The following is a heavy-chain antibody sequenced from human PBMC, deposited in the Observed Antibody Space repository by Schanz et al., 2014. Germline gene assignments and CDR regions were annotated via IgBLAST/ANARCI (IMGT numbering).Heavy chain of an antibody. D-gene: IGHD6-19*01. V-gene: IGHV4-59*08. J-gene: IGHJ5*02. CDR1: GGSIRTYF. CDR2: IYYSGST. CDR3: ARQYSGWSRFDP. Sequence: QVQLQESGPGLVKPSETLSLTCSVSGGSIRTYFWAWIRQPPGKGLEWIGFIYYSGSTNYNPSLKGRATIPVDMSRNQFPLTLTSVPAADTGVYYCARQYSGWSRFDPWGQGIRVTVSS.